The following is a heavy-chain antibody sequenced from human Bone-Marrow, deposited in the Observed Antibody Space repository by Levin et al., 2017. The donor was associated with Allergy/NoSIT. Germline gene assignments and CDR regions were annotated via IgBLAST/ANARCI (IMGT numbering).Heavy chain of an antibody. Sequence: PSETLSLTCAVYGGSFSGYYWSWIRQPPGKGLEWIGEINHSGSTNYNPSLKSRVTISVDTSKNQFSLKLSSVTAADTAVYYCAHYYGSGSWDWGQGTLVTVSS. D-gene: IGHD3-10*01. CDR3: AHYYGSGSWD. CDR1: GGSFSGYY. CDR2: INHSGST. J-gene: IGHJ4*02. V-gene: IGHV4-34*01.